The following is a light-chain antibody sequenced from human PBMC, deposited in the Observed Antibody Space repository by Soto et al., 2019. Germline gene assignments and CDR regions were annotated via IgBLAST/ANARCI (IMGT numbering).Light chain of an antibody. J-gene: IGKJ1*01. CDR2: GAS. CDR1: QSVSGN. CDR3: QHYTEWLPRT. V-gene: IGKV3-15*01. Sequence: EIVMTQSPVTLSVSPGERATLSCRASQSVSGNLAWLQQKPGQAPRLLIYGASTRATGIPARFSGSGSGTDFTLTISSLQSEDFVFYYCQHYTEWLPRTFAQGTKVDSK.